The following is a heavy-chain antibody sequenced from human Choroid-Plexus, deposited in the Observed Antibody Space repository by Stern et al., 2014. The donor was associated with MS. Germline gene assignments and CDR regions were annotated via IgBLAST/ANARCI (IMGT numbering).Heavy chain of an antibody. CDR1: GFTLSDHY. V-gene: IGHV3-72*01. D-gene: IGHD6-19*01. CDR3: VRVSGSSGSDF. CDR2: IRNKANSYTT. Sequence: EVQLVESGGGLVQPGGSLRLSCVASGFTLSDHYMDWVRQAPGKGLEWVGRIRNKANSYTTQYAASVKGRFVISRDDSKNSLYLQMNSLKSEDTDVYYCVRVSGSSGSDFWGQGTLVSVSS. J-gene: IGHJ4*02.